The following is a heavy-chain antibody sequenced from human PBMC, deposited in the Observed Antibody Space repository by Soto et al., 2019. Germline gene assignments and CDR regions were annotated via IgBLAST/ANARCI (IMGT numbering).Heavy chain of an antibody. CDR1: GYTFTSYY. CDR3: ARSPQTTYYYDSSGYFDP. V-gene: IGHV1-46*01. CDR2: INPSGGST. Sequence: GASVKVSCKASGYTFTSYYMHWVRQAPGQELEWMGIINPSGGSTSYAQKFQGRVTMTRDTSTSTVYMELSSLRSEDTAVYYCARSPQTTYYYDSSGYFDPWGQGTLVTVSS. D-gene: IGHD3-22*01. J-gene: IGHJ5*02.